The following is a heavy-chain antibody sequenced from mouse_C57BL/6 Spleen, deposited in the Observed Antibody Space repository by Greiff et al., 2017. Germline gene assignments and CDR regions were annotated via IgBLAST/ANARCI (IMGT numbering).Heavy chain of an antibody. D-gene: IGHD1-1*01. CDR1: GFTFSSYG. CDR3: ARQGGYGSSYWYFDV. Sequence: DVQAVESGGDLVKPGGSLKLSCAASGFTFSSYGMSWVRQTPDKRLEWVATISSGGSYTYYPDSVKGRFTISRDNAKNTLYLQMSSLKSEDTAMYYCARQGGYGSSYWYFDVWGTGTTVTVSS. J-gene: IGHJ1*03. V-gene: IGHV5-6*01. CDR2: ISSGGSYT.